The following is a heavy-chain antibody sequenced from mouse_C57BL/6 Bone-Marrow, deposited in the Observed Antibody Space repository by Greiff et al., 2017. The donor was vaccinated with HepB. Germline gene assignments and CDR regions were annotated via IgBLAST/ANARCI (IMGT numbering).Heavy chain of an antibody. CDR3: ASLYYYGSSAMDY. CDR2: IWSGGST. D-gene: IGHD1-1*01. V-gene: IGHV2-2*01. CDR1: GFSLTSYG. Sequence: QVQLKESGPGLVQPSQSLSITCTVSGFSLTSYGVHWVRQSPGKGLEWLGVIWSGGSTDYNASFISRLSISKDNSKSQVFFKMNSLQADDTAIYYCASLYYYGSSAMDYGGQGTSVTVSS. J-gene: IGHJ4*01.